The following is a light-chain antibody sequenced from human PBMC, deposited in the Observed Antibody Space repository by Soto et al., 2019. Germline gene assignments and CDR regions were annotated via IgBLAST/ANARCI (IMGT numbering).Light chain of an antibody. CDR2: EVD. CDR3: SSYTSTSSYV. V-gene: IGLV2-8*01. CDR1: SSDVGDYKY. Sequence: QSALTQPPSASGSPGQSVTISCTGTSSDVGDYKYVSWYQQHPGKAPKLMIYEVDKRPSGVPDRFSGSKSGNTASLTISGLQADDEADYYCSSYTSTSSYVFGTGTKVTVL. J-gene: IGLJ1*01.